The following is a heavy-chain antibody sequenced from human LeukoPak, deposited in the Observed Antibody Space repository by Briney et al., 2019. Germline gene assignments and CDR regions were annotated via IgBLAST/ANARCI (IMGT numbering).Heavy chain of an antibody. CDR2: IYYSGST. D-gene: IGHD1-26*01. CDR1: GGSITSDY. Sequence: SETLSLTCTVSGGSITSDYWSWIRQPPGKGLESIGYIYYSGSTNYNPSLKSRVTISVDTSKNQFSLELSSVTAADTAVYYCARVASVGATRALDYWGQGTLVTVSS. J-gene: IGHJ4*02. CDR3: ARVASVGATRALDY. V-gene: IGHV4-59*01.